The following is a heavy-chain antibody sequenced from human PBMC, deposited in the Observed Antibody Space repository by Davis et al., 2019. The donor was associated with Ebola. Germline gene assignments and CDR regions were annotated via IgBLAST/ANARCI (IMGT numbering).Heavy chain of an antibody. V-gene: IGHV3-48*01. D-gene: IGHD3-10*01. CDR3: ARYYGSGTYCLDY. J-gene: IGHJ4*02. Sequence: GESLKISCAASGFTFSSYSMNWVRQAPGKGLEWVSYISYTNIVHYAGSVKGRFTISRDNAKSSLYLQMNSLRGEDTAVYYCARYYGSGTYCLDYWGQGTLVTVSS. CDR2: ISYTNIV. CDR1: GFTFSSYS.